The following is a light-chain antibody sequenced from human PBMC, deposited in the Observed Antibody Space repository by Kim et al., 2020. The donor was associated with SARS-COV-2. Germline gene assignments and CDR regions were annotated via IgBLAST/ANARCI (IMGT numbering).Light chain of an antibody. Sequence: ALGQTVRITCQGDSLRSYYANWYQQKQGQAPGLLIYGKDNRPSGLPDRFSGSSSGNTASLTITGAQAEDEADYYCNSRDRSGNHMVFGGGTQLTVL. V-gene: IGLV3-19*01. CDR2: GKD. CDR1: SLRSYY. CDR3: NSRDRSGNHMV. J-gene: IGLJ3*02.